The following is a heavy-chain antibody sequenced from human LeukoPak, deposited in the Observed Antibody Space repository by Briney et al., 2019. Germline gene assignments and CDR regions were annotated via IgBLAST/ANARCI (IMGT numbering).Heavy chain of an antibody. D-gene: IGHD3-22*01. J-gene: IGHJ4*02. CDR1: GYTFTGYY. Sequence: ASVKVSCKASGYTFTGYYMHWVRQAPGQGLEWMGWINPNSGGTNYAQKFQGRVTMTRDTSISTAYMELSSLRSEDTAVYYCARVNYDSSGYTLWGQGTLVTVSS. CDR2: INPNSGGT. CDR3: ARVNYDSSGYTL. V-gene: IGHV1-2*02.